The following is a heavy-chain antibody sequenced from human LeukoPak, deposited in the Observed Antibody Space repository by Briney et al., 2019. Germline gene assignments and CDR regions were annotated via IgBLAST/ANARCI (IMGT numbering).Heavy chain of an antibody. V-gene: IGHV1-18*01. Sequence: GASVKVSCKASGGTFSSYAISWVRQAPGQGLEWMGWISAYNGNTNYAQKLQGRVTMTTDTSTSTACMELRSLRSDDTAVYYCARDPPPYYYDSSGYPDYWGQGTLVTVSS. CDR3: ARDPPPYYYDSSGYPDY. D-gene: IGHD3-22*01. CDR2: ISAYNGNT. CDR1: GGTFSSYA. J-gene: IGHJ4*02.